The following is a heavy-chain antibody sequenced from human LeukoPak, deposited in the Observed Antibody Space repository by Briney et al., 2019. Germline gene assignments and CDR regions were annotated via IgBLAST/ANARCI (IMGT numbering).Heavy chain of an antibody. CDR1: GFTFSDYY. V-gene: IGHV3-11*04. CDR2: ISSSGSTI. Sequence: GGSLRLPCAASGFTFSDYYMSWIRQAPGKGLKWVSYISSSGSTIYYADSVKGRFTICRDNAKNSLYLQMNSLRAEDTAVYYCARDRTYQLLHGFDPWGQGTLVTVPS. D-gene: IGHD2-2*01. CDR3: ARDRTYQLLHGFDP. J-gene: IGHJ5*02.